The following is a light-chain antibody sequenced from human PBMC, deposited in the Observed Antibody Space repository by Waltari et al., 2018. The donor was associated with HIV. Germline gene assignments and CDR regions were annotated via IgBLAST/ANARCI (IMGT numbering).Light chain of an antibody. V-gene: IGLV1-44*01. CDR1: SSNIGSSA. CDR2: ANS. J-gene: IGLJ2*01. Sequence: QAVLTPAPSASGTPGQRVTISCSGSSSNIGSSAVNWYQQLPGTAPQLLICANSQRPSGVPDRFAGSKSGTSASLASSGLQSEDEADYYCATWDDSLNGHVFGGGTKLTVL. CDR3: ATWDDSLNGHV.